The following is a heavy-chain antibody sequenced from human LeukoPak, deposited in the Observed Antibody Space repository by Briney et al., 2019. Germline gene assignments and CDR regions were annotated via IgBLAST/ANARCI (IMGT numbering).Heavy chain of an antibody. D-gene: IGHD2-2*02. CDR2: INPNSGGT. V-gene: IGHV1-2*02. CDR1: GYTFTGYY. J-gene: IGHJ4*02. Sequence: ASVKVSCKASGYTFTGYYMHWVRQAPGQGLEWMGWINPNSGGTNYAQKFQGRVTMTRDTSISTAYMELRSLRSDDTAVYYCARVTVVPAAIMSPFGVVTPTTHWGQGTLVTVSS. CDR3: ARVTVVPAAIMSPFGVVTPTTH.